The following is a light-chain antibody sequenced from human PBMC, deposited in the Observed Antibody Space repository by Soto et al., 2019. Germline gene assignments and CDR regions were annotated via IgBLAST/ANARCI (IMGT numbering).Light chain of an antibody. CDR1: QSVSSSY. CDR3: QQYGSPLQT. J-gene: IGKJ1*01. V-gene: IGKV3-20*01. CDR2: GAS. Sequence: PGERVTLSCRASQSVSSSYLAWYQQKPGQAPRLLIYGASSRATGIPDRFSGSGSGTDFTLTISRLEPEDFAVYYCQQYGSPLQTFGPGTKVDIK.